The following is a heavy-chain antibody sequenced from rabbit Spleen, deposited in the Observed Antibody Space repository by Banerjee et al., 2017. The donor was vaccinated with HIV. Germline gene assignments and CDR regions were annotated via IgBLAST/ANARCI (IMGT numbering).Heavy chain of an antibody. CDR1: GLDFSSSYY. CDR2: IAPDSSATT. D-gene: IGHD5-1*01. V-gene: IGHV1S45*01. Sequence: QEQLEESGGGLVQPEGSLTLTCKASGLDFSSSYYISWVRQAPGKGLEWIACIAPDSSATTYYASWAKGRFTISKTSSTTVTLQMTSLTAADTATYFCASDLHNNVGAWGPGTLVTVS. CDR3: ASDLHNNVGA. J-gene: IGHJ2*01.